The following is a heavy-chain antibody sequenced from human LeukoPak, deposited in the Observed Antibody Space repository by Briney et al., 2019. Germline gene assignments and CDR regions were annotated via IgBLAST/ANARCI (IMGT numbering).Heavy chain of an antibody. CDR2: ISWDGGSR. V-gene: IGHV3-43*01. Sequence: GGSLRLSCAASGISFEEYTMHWVRQAPGKGLEWVSLISWDGGSRYYADSVKGRFTISRDNSKNSLYLQMNSLRTEDTALYYCAKEGRSWTGYYYYYYMDVWGKGTTVTVSS. D-gene: IGHD3/OR15-3a*01. J-gene: IGHJ6*03. CDR3: AKEGRSWTGYYYYYYMDV. CDR1: GISFEEYT.